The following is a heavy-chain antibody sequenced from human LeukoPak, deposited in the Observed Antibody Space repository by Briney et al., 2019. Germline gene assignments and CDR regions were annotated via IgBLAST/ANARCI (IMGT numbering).Heavy chain of an antibody. V-gene: IGHV3-30-3*01. CDR1: GFTFSSYA. Sequence: PGGSLRLSCAASGFTFSSYAMHWVRQAPGEGLEWVAVISYDGSNKYYADSVKGRFTISRDNSKNTLYLQMNSLRAEDTAVYYCARANEAVTTWRYYYGMDVWGQGTTVTVSS. CDR3: ARANEAVTTWRYYYGMDV. D-gene: IGHD4-17*01. J-gene: IGHJ6*02. CDR2: ISYDGSNK.